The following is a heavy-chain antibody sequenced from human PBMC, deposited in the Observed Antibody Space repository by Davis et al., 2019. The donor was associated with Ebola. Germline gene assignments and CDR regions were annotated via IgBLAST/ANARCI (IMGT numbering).Heavy chain of an antibody. D-gene: IGHD5-24*01. CDR3: ARDLDGYPGVFDY. J-gene: IGHJ4*02. CDR1: GFTFSSYW. V-gene: IGHV3-7*01. CDR2: IKQDGSEK. Sequence: GESLKISCAASGFTFSSYWMSWVRQAPGKGLEWVANIKQDGSEKYYVDSVKGRFTISRDNAKNSLYLQMNSLRAEDTAVYYCARDLDGYPGVFDYWGQGTLVTVSS.